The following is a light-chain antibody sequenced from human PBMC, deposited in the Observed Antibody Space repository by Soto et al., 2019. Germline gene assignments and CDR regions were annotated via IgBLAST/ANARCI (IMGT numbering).Light chain of an antibody. CDR3: QQYNTYWT. CDR1: QSINTW. J-gene: IGKJ1*01. Sequence: DIPMTQSPSTLSASVGDRVTITCRASQSINTWLAWYQQRPGRAPKLLIYDASSLQSGVPSRLSGSGSATEFTLTSSSLQPDDSAIYYCQQYNTYWTFGQGTKVEIK. V-gene: IGKV1-5*01. CDR2: DAS.